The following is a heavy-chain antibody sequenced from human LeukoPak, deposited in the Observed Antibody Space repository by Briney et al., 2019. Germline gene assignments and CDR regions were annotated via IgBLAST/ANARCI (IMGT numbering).Heavy chain of an antibody. CDR2: ITGSGDST. D-gene: IGHD1-26*01. CDR3: AKENPVGGTNYFDY. Sequence: GGSLRLSCAASGFIFSTYPMSWVRQAPGKGMEWVSAITGSGDSTFYADSVKGRCTISRDNSKNTLSLQMNTLRAEDTAVYYCAKENPVGGTNYFDYWGQGTLVTVSS. V-gene: IGHV3-23*01. CDR1: GFIFSTYP. J-gene: IGHJ4*02.